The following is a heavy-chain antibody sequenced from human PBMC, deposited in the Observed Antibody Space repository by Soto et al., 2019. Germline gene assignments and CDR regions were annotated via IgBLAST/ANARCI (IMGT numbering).Heavy chain of an antibody. J-gene: IGHJ3*02. D-gene: IGHD3-16*02. Sequence: ASVKVSCKASGYTFTGYYMHWVRQAPGQGLEWMGWINPNSGGTNYAQKFQGWVTMTRDTSISTAYMELSRLRSDDTAVYYCARADPTYDYIWGSYRPEHKDDAFDIWGQGTMVTVSS. CDR1: GYTFTGYY. V-gene: IGHV1-2*04. CDR2: INPNSGGT. CDR3: ARADPTYDYIWGSYRPEHKDDAFDI.